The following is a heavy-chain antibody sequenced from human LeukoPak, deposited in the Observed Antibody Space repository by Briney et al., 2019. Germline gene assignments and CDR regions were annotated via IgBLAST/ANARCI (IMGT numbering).Heavy chain of an antibody. J-gene: IGHJ5*02. V-gene: IGHV3-9*03. CDR2: ISWSTATI. Sequence: PGMSLRLSCVGPGFKFDDYSMHWVRQVPGKGLEWVSGISWSTATIAYADSVKGRFTISRDNAKNSLYLQMNSLRPEDMALYYCAKGGSNGWYADHWGQGTLVTVSS. D-gene: IGHD6-19*01. CDR3: AKGGSNGWYADH. CDR1: GFKFDDYS.